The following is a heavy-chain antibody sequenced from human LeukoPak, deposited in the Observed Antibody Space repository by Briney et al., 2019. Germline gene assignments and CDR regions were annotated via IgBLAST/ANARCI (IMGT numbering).Heavy chain of an antibody. V-gene: IGHV1-46*01. CDR3: ARDNPSDDFWSGSRDYYYMDV. Sequence: ASVKVSCKASGYTFTSYYMHWVRQAPGQGLEWMGIINPSGGSTSYAQKFQGRVTMTRDMSTSTVYMELGSLRSEDTAVYYCARDNPSDDFWSGSRDYYYMDVWGKGTTVTVSS. CDR1: GYTFTSYY. D-gene: IGHD3-3*01. J-gene: IGHJ6*03. CDR2: INPSGGST.